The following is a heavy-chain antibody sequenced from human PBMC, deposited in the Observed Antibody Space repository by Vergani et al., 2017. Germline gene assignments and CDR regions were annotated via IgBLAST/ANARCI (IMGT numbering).Heavy chain of an antibody. V-gene: IGHV5-51*01. Sequence: EVQLVPSGAEVKTPGESLKISCKGSGYSFTSYWIGWVRQLPGKGLEWMGIIYPGDSDTRYSPSFQGQVTISADKSISTAYLQWSSLKASDTAMYYCARHPTTKSYYYYGMDVWGQGTTVTVSS. D-gene: IGHD1-7*01. J-gene: IGHJ6*02. CDR3: ARHPTTKSYYYYGMDV. CDR2: IYPGDSDT. CDR1: GYSFTSYW.